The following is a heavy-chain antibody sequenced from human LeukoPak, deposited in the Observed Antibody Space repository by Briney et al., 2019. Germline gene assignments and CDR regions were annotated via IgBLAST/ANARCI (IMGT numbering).Heavy chain of an antibody. CDR1: GITLSNYG. CDR3: PKRGVVIRIVLDGCHKESNSIES. Sequence: PGGSLRLSCAVSGITLSNYGMSWVRQAPGKGLEWVAGISHSGGGTNSADSVKGRFTISRDNPKNTLYLQMNSLGAENRVLYFCPKRGVVIRIVLDGCHKESNSIESWGQGALVTVSS. V-gene: IGHV3-23*01. J-gene: IGHJ4*02. D-gene: IGHD2-8*01. CDR2: ISHSGGGT.